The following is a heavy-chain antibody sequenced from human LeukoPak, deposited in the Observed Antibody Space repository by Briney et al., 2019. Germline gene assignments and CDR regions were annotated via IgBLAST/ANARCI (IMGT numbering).Heavy chain of an antibody. CDR1: GFTFTNYA. CDR2: ISGSGGKT. Sequence: SGGALRLSCVASGFTFTNYAMTWVRQAPGKGLELVSAISGSGGKTYYADSVKGRFTISRDNSKNTLYLQMNSLRGDDTAVYYCAKSRARREGSSGSTDYWGQGTLVTVSS. V-gene: IGHV3-23*01. J-gene: IGHJ4*02. D-gene: IGHD3-22*01. CDR3: AKSRARREGSSGSTDY.